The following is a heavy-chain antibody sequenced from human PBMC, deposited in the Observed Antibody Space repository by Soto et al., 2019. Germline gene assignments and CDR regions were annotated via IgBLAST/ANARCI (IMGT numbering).Heavy chain of an antibody. J-gene: IGHJ4*02. CDR3: ARPTSCTNTHCSPFDY. CDR2: ISGSGGST. D-gene: IGHD2-8*01. CDR1: GFTFSSYA. V-gene: IGHV3-23*01. Sequence: GGSLRLSCAASGFTFSSYAMSWVRQAPGKGLEWVSAISGSGGSTYYADSVKGRSTISRDNSKNTLYLQMNSLEASDTAMYYCARPTSCTNTHCSPFDYWGQGTLVTVSS.